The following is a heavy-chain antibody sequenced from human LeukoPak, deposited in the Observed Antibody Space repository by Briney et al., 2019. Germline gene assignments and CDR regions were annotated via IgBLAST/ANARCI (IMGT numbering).Heavy chain of an antibody. V-gene: IGHV3-43*02. D-gene: IGHD2-15*01. CDR1: GFTFNDYA. CDR3: ATDCSGNRCYSL. Sequence: GGSLRLSCAVSGFTFNDYAMNWVRQAPGKRLEWVSFISGDGGSRYYADSVKGRFTISRDNSKNSLYLQMNSLRLGDTALYYCATDCSGNRCYSLWGPGTLVTVSS. J-gene: IGHJ4*02. CDR2: ISGDGGSR.